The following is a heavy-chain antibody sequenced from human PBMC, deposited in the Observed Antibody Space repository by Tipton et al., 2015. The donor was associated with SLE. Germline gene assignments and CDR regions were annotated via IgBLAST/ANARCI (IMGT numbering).Heavy chain of an antibody. CDR3: GRGGRTQLGIVDC. J-gene: IGHJ4*02. CDR1: GYTFTGHY. CDR2: INPGSGDT. D-gene: IGHD7-27*01. V-gene: IGHV1-2*02. Sequence: QLVQSGAEVKKPGASVRVSCKASGYTFTGHYIHWMRQAPGEGLEWMGWINPGSGDTHYTQKSQGRVTLTGDTSITTVYMEVTSLRSDDTAVYYCGRGGRTQLGIVDCWGQGTLVTVSS.